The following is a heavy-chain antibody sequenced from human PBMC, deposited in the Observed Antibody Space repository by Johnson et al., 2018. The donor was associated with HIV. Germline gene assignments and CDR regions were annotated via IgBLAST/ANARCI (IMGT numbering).Heavy chain of an antibody. Sequence: QVQLVESGVGVVQPGRSLRLSCAASGFTFSSYAMHWVRQAPGKGLEWVAVISYDGSNKYYADSVKGRFTISRDNSKNTLYLQMNSLRAEDTAVYYCARELGSGWGETADAFDVWGRGTKFNVSS. V-gene: IGHV3-30*04. CDR1: GFTFSSYA. J-gene: IGHJ3*01. CDR3: ARELGSGWGETADAFDV. D-gene: IGHD6-19*01. CDR2: ISYDGSNK.